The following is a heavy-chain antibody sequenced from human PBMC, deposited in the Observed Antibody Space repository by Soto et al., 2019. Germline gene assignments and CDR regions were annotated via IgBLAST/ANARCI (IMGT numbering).Heavy chain of an antibody. J-gene: IGHJ4*02. CDR3: TRGQGNN. CDR2: MNPFSGNA. Sequence: QVQLVQSGAEVKKPGASVRVSCKASGYTFTSYNIYWVRQATGQGLEWMGWMNPFSGNAVYTQKFQDRVTMTRDTSINTAYMEMSGLRSEDTVVYYCTRGQGNNWGQGALVTVSS. V-gene: IGHV1-8*01. CDR1: GYTFTSYN.